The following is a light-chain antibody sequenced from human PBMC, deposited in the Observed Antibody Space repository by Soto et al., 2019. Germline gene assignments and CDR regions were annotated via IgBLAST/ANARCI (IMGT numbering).Light chain of an antibody. CDR3: QKYNSAPWT. J-gene: IGKJ1*01. V-gene: IGKV1-27*01. CDR2: TAS. Sequence: DIQMTQSPSSLSASVGDRVTITCRASHDISNFLAWYQQKPGKVPQLLIYTASTLQSGVPSRVSGSGSGTDVTLTISSLQPEDGATYDGQKYNSAPWTFGQGTKVDIK. CDR1: HDISNF.